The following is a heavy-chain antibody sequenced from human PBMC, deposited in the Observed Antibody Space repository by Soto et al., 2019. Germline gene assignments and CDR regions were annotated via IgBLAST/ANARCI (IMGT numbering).Heavy chain of an antibody. CDR1: GFTFSSYA. CDR2: ISYDGSNK. CDR3: ARDIFEAARPGYYYYYYGMDV. Sequence: GGSLRLSCAASGFTFSSYAMHWVRQAPGKGLEWVAVISYDGSNKYYADSVKGRFTISRDNSKNTLYLQMNSLRAEDTAVYYCARDIFEAARPGYYYYYYGMDVWGQGTTVTVSS. D-gene: IGHD6-6*01. J-gene: IGHJ6*02. V-gene: IGHV3-30-3*01.